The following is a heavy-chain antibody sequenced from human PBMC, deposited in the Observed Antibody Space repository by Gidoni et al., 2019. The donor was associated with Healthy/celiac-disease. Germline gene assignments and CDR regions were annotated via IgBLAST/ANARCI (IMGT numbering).Heavy chain of an antibody. CDR1: GFTFSSYA. Sequence: EVQLVESGGGLVQPGGSLRLSCAASGFTFSSYAMHWVRQAPGKGLEYVSAISSNGGSTYYANSVKGRFTISRDNSKNTLYLQMGSLRAEDMAVYYCARGGGGARDYYDTRGAFDIWGQGTMVTVSS. V-gene: IGHV3-64*01. CDR3: ARGGGGARDYYDTRGAFDI. D-gene: IGHD3-22*01. CDR2: ISSNGGST. J-gene: IGHJ3*02.